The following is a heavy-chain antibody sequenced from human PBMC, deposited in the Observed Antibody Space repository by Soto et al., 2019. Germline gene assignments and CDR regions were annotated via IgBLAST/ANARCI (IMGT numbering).Heavy chain of an antibody. D-gene: IGHD6-13*01. CDR1: GGSFSGYY. CDR2: INQSGGT. V-gene: IGHV4-34*01. CDR3: ARTYSSSWSPFDY. Sequence: QVQLQQWGAGLLKPSETLSITCAVYGGSFSGYYWSWIRQPPGKGLEWIGEINQSGGTNYNPSLKSRVTISVDTSKNQFSMKLSSVTAADTAVYYCARTYSSSWSPFDYWGQGTLVTVSS. J-gene: IGHJ4*02.